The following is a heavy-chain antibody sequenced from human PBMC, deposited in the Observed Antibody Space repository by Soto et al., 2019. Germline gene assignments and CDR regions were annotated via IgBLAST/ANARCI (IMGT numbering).Heavy chain of an antibody. CDR2: INPNTGGT. Sequence: ASVKVSCKASGYTFTGYYMHWVRQAPGQGLEWMGWINPNTGGTNYAQKFQGRVTMTSDTSINTVYMELSGLTPDDTALYYCARDGGYCTGGSCYVGNWFDPWGQGTLVTVSS. CDR3: ARDGGYCTGGSCYVGNWFDP. D-gene: IGHD2-15*01. V-gene: IGHV1-2*02. CDR1: GYTFTGYY. J-gene: IGHJ5*02.